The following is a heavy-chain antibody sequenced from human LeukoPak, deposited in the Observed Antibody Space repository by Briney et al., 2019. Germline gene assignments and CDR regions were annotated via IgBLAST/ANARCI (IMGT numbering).Heavy chain of an antibody. D-gene: IGHD1-26*01. CDR3: ARAGLDSGSYFTDY. CDR1: GFTFTSYS. V-gene: IGHV3-21*01. CDR2: ISSSSRYI. Sequence: PGGSLRLSCAVSGFTFTSYSMNWVRHAPGKGLEWVSSISSSSRYIYYADSVKGRFTISRDNAKNSLYLQMNSLRAEDTAVYYCARAGLDSGSYFTDYWGQGTLVTVSS. J-gene: IGHJ4*02.